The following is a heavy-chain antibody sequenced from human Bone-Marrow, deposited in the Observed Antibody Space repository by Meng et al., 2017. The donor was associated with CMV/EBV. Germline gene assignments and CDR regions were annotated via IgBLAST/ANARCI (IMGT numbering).Heavy chain of an antibody. CDR1: ISSSSYY. CDR3: ARVLVPAAPPIDNWFDP. Sequence: ISSSSYYWGWSRQPPGKGLEWIGSIYYSGSTYYNPSLKSRVTISVDTSKNQFSLKLSSVTAADTAVYYCARVLVPAAPPIDNWFDPWGQGTLVTVSS. CDR2: IYYSGST. V-gene: IGHV4-39*07. D-gene: IGHD2-2*01. J-gene: IGHJ5*02.